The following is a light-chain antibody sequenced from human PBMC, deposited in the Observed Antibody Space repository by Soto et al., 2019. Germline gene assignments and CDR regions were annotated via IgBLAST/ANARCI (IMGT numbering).Light chain of an antibody. CDR2: KAS. V-gene: IGKV1-5*03. CDR3: QQYNSYWT. CDR1: QSISSW. Sequence: DIQMTQSPSTRSASVGDRVTITCRASQSISSWLAWYQQKPGKAPKLLIYKASSLESGVPSRFRGSGSGTEFTLTISSLQPDDFATYYCQQYNSYWTFGQGTKVEIK. J-gene: IGKJ1*01.